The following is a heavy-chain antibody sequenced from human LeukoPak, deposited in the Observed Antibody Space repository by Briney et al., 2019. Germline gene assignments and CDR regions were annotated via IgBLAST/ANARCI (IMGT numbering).Heavy chain of an antibody. CDR2: IWYDGSNK. D-gene: IGHD2-15*01. Sequence: PGGSLRLSCAASGFTFSNEWMSWVRQAPGKGLEWVAVIWYDGSNKYYADSVKGRFTISRDNSKNTLYLQMNSLRAEDTAVYYCARAEGYCSGGSCYFSTYYYYYGMDVWGQGTTVTVSS. CDR3: ARAEGYCSGGSCYFSTYYYYYGMDV. CDR1: GFTFSNEW. V-gene: IGHV3-33*08. J-gene: IGHJ6*02.